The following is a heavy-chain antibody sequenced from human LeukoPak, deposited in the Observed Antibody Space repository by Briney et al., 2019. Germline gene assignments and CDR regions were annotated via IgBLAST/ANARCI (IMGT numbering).Heavy chain of an antibody. CDR2: IYYSGST. CDR1: GDSISSETYY. V-gene: IGHV4-39*07. Sequence: SETLSLTCSVSGDSISSETYYWAWIRKSPGMGLEWLGSIYYSGSTHYNPSLRSRVTLSIDTSRSQFSLNLYSLTAADTAVYYGARKSSGDGHLRKYKWFDTWGQGTLVTVSS. D-gene: IGHD2-15*01. CDR3: ARKSSGDGHLRKYKWFDT. J-gene: IGHJ5*02.